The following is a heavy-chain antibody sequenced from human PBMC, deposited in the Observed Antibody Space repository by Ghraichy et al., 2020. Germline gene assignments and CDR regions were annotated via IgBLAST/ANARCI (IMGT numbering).Heavy chain of an antibody. V-gene: IGHV4-59*08. Sequence: SETLSLTCTVSGGSISSYYWSWIRQPPGKGLEWIGYIYYSGSTNYNPSLKSRVTISVDTSKNQFSLKLSSVTAADTAVYYCARLPLLYDYVWGSYRYGLDYWGQGTLVTVSS. CDR3: ARLPLLYDYVWGSYRYGLDY. J-gene: IGHJ4*02. CDR1: GGSISSYY. D-gene: IGHD3-16*02. CDR2: IYYSGST.